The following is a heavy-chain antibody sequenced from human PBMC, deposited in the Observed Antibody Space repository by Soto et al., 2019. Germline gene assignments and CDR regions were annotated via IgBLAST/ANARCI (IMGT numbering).Heavy chain of an antibody. CDR2: ISWNSGSI. CDR1: GFTFDDYA. V-gene: IGHV3-9*01. D-gene: IGHD2-15*01. CDR3: AKDRGCSGGSCHHYFDY. J-gene: IGHJ4*02. Sequence: EVQLVESGGGLVQPGRSLRLSCAASGFTFDDYAMHWVRQAPGKGLEWVSGISWNSGSIGYADSVKGRFTISRDNAKKSLYLQMNSLRAEDTALYYCAKDRGCSGGSCHHYFDYWGQGTLVTVSS.